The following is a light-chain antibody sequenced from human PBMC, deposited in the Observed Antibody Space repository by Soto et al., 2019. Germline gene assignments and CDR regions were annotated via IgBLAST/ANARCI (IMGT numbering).Light chain of an antibody. Sequence: DIQMTQSPSSLSASVRDRVTITCQASQDISNYLNWYQQKPGKAPKLLICDASNLEPGVPSRFSGSGSGTDFTFTISSLQPEDFATYFCLQDHNYPRTFGQGTKVDIK. CDR1: QDISNY. CDR3: LQDHNYPRT. J-gene: IGKJ1*01. CDR2: DAS. V-gene: IGKV1-33*01.